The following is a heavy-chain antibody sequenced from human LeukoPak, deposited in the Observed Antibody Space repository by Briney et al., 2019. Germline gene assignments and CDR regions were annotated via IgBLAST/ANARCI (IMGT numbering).Heavy chain of an antibody. V-gene: IGHV4-59*01. CDR3: ARGRGSGWYGPYDY. CDR1: GGSIRSYY. D-gene: IGHD6-19*01. CDR2: IYYSGST. Sequence: SETLSLTCTVSGGSIRSYYWSWIRQPPGKGLEWVGYIYYSGSTNYNPSLKSRVTISVDTSKNQFSLKLSSVTAADTAVYYCARGRGSGWYGPYDYWGQGTLVTVSS. J-gene: IGHJ4*02.